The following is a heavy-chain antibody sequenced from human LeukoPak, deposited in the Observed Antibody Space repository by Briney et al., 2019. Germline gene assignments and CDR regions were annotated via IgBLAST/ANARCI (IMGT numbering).Heavy chain of an antibody. CDR1: SESFSGYF. D-gene: IGHD4-17*01. CDR2: IYTSGTT. CDR3: ARLRSTYWYFDL. Sequence: SETLSLTCAIYSESFSGYFWSWIRQPPGKGLEWIGRIYTSGTTHYNPSLKSRVTMSVDTSKNQFSLKLSSVTAADTAVYYCARLRSTYWYFDLWGRGTLVTVSS. V-gene: IGHV4-59*10. J-gene: IGHJ2*01.